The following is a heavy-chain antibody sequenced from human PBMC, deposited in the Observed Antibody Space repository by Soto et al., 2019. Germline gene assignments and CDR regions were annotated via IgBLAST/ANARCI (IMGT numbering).Heavy chain of an antibody. D-gene: IGHD3-3*01. CDR1: RLIFSNAW. V-gene: IGHV3-15*07. J-gene: IGHJ4*02. CDR3: SARYDFWSDYPKVALDY. Sequence: PGGPLRLSCAASRLIFSNAWMNWVRQAPGKGLEWVGRIKSKTDGGTTDYTAPVKGRFTISRDDSKNTLYLQMNSLKTEDTAVYYCSARYDFWSDYPKVALDYWCLGT. CDR2: IKSKTDGGTT.